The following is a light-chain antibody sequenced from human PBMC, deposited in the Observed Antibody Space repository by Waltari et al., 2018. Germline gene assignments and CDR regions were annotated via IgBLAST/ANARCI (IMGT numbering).Light chain of an antibody. CDR2: WAS. CDR1: DLYSSNNETY. V-gene: IGKV4-1*01. Sequence: DLYSSNNETYFAWYQEKRRQPPMLLIYWASTRENRVPDRFSGRVAGTDFALSISRLQAEDVAVYYCRHYYSPPCTFDPGTKVEI. J-gene: IGKJ1*01. CDR3: RHYYSPPCT.